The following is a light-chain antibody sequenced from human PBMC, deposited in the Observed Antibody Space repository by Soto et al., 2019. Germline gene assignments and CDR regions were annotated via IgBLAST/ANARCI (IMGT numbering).Light chain of an antibody. CDR2: SNN. Sequence: SVLTQPPSASGTPGQRVTISCSGSNSNIGTNTVNWYQHLPGSAPKLLIYSNNQRPSGVPDRFSGSKSGTSASLAISGLHPDDEADYYCEAWDGSLNVVLFGGGTKVTVL. J-gene: IGLJ2*01. CDR3: EAWDGSLNVVL. CDR1: NSNIGTNT. V-gene: IGLV1-44*01.